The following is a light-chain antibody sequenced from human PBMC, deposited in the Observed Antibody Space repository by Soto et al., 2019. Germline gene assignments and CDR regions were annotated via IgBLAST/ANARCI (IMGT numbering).Light chain of an antibody. CDR3: AAWDDRLSGYV. J-gene: IGLJ1*01. CDR2: RNN. Sequence: QLVLTQPPSASGTPGQRVTISCSGSSSNIGSNYVYWYQQLPGTAPKLLIYRNNQRPSGVPDRFSGSKSGTSASLAISGLRSEDEADYYCAAWDDRLSGYVFGTGTKLTVL. CDR1: SSNIGSNY. V-gene: IGLV1-47*01.